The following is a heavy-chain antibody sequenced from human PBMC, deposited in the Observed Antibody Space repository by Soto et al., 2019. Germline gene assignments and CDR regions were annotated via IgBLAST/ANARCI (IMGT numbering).Heavy chain of an antibody. Sequence: GGSLRLSCSASGFTFSSYSIHWVRQAPGKGLEYVSSIGTNGGSTFYADSVKGRFTISRDNSKNTLYLQMNSLRDEDTAEYYCAKPPAYYIDSNAYYPAWGQGTLVTVSP. CDR1: GFTFSSYS. J-gene: IGHJ5*02. V-gene: IGHV3-64D*06. CDR2: IGTNGGST. D-gene: IGHD3-22*01. CDR3: AKPPAYYIDSNAYYPA.